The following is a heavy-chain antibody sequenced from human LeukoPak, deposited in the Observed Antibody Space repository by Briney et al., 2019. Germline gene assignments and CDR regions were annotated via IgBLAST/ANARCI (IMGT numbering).Heavy chain of an antibody. CDR3: ARGRGYTVSRRFLNY. J-gene: IGHJ4*02. D-gene: IGHD4-11*01. CDR2: IYNSGST. V-gene: IGHV4-59*12. Sequence: SETLSLTCSVSGASISSYYWSWIRQPPGKGLEWIAYIYNSGSTNYNPSLKSRVTISVDTSKNQFSLKLSSVTAADTAVYYCARGRGYTVSRRFLNYWGQGTLVTVSS. CDR1: GASISSYY.